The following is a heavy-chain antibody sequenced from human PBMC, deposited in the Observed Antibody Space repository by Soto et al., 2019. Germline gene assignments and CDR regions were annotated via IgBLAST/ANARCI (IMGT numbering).Heavy chain of an antibody. D-gene: IGHD6-6*01. V-gene: IGHV4-34*01. CDR2: INHSGST. CDR1: GGSFSGYY. Sequence: PSETLSLTCAVYGGSFSGYYWSWIRQPPGKGLEWIGEINHSGSTNYNPSLKSRVTISVDTSKNQFSLKLSSVTAADTAVYYCARAPIAAEQNWFDPWGQGTLVTVSS. J-gene: IGHJ5*02. CDR3: ARAPIAAEQNWFDP.